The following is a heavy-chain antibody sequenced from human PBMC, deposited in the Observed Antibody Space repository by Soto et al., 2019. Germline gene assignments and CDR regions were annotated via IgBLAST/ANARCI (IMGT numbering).Heavy chain of an antibody. CDR3: ARARSGSYGAFYYYGMDV. CDR1: QFSLSTYV. V-gene: IGHV3-23*01. CDR2: ITPSGTST. J-gene: IGHJ6*02. Sequence: GSLRLSCVASQFSLSTYVMYWVRQAPGQGLEWVSAITPSGTSTNYADSGKGRFTISRDDSRNTVYLQMNSLRAEDTAVYYCARARSGSYGAFYYYGMDVWGQGTTVTVSS. D-gene: IGHD1-26*01.